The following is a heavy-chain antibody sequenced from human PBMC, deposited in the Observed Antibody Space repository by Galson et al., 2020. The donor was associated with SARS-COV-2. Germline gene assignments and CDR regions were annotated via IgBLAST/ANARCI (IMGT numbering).Heavy chain of an antibody. D-gene: IGHD5-12*01. CDR1: GFTFSSYW. Sequence: GESLKISCAASGFTFSSYWMHWVRQAPGKGLVWVSRINSDGSSTSYADSVKGRFTISRDNAKNTLYLQMNSLRAEDTAVYYCASFYSGYDYTDYWGQGTLVTVSS. CDR3: ASFYSGYDYTDY. CDR2: INSDGSST. J-gene: IGHJ4*02. V-gene: IGHV3-74*01.